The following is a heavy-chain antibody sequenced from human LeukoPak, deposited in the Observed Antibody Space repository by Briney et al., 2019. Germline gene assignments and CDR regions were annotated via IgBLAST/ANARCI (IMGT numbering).Heavy chain of an antibody. CDR3: ARVVVAAGIYYYYYMDV. CDR1: GYTFTSYG. J-gene: IGHJ6*03. D-gene: IGHD2-2*01. Sequence: ASVKVSCKASGYTFTSYGISWVRQAPGQGLEWMGWISAYNGNTNYAQKLQGRVTMTTDTSTSTAYMELRSLRSDDTAVYYCARVVVAAGIYYYYYMDVWGKGTTVTVSS. V-gene: IGHV1-18*01. CDR2: ISAYNGNT.